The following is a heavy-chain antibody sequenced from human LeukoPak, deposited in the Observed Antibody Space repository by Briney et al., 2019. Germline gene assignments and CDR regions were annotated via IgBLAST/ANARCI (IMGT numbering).Heavy chain of an antibody. J-gene: IGHJ6*02. CDR2: IIPIFGTA. D-gene: IGHD3-16*01. Sequence: ASVKVSCKASGNSISNYAVSWVRQAPEQGFEWMGGIIPIFGTADYAQKFQGRVTITADQSTSTTYMALSSLKFEDTATYYCTTRACHAGGCSSSFYYYYGLHFWGQGTTVSVSS. V-gene: IGHV1-69*13. CDR1: GNSISNYA. CDR3: TTRACHAGGCSSSFYYYYGLHF.